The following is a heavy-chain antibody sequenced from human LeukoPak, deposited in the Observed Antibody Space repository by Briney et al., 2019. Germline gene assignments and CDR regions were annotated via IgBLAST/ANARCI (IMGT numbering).Heavy chain of an antibody. CDR1: GGSFSGSY. J-gene: IGHJ4*02. D-gene: IGHD2-8*01. Sequence: SETLSPTCALYGGSFSGSYWSWIRQPPAKGLESIGEINHSGSTNYNPSLKSRVTISVDTSKNQFSLKLSSVTAADTAVYYCARSVVLMVYAMDYWGQGTLVTVSS. CDR2: INHSGST. V-gene: IGHV4-34*01. CDR3: ARSVVLMVYAMDY.